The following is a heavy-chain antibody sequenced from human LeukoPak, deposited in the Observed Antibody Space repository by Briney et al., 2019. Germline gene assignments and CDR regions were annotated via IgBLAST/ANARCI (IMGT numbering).Heavy chain of an antibody. CDR2: IYYSGST. CDR1: GGSISSYY. D-gene: IGHD1-26*01. V-gene: IGHV4-59*08. J-gene: IGHJ4*02. Sequence: SETLSLTCTVSGGSISSYYWSWIRQPPGKGLEWIGYIYYSGSTNYNPSLKSRVTISVDTSKNQFSLKLSSVTAADTAVYYCARHRRGSYYREVYYFDYWGQGTLVTVSS. CDR3: ARHRRGSYYREVYYFDY.